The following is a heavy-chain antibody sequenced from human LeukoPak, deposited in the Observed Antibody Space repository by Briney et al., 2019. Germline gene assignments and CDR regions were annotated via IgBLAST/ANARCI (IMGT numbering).Heavy chain of an antibody. CDR2: INTNTGNP. D-gene: IGHD2/OR15-2a*01. CDR3: ARERFYKRTSGMDV. Sequence: ASVKVSCKASGYTFTSYAMNWVRQAPGQGLEWMGWINTNTGNPTYAQGFTGRFVFSLDTSVSTAYLQISSLKAEDTAVYYYARERFYKRTSGMDVWGQGTTVTVSS. J-gene: IGHJ6*02. V-gene: IGHV7-4-1*02. CDR1: GYTFTSYA.